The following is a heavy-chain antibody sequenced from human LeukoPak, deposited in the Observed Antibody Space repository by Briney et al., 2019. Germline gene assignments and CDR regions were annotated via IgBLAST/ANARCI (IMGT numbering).Heavy chain of an antibody. V-gene: IGHV4-4*07. D-gene: IGHD6-19*01. CDR2: IEPSGTN. J-gene: IGHJ4*02. CDR1: GGSLNNYY. CDR3: TRGHGWTDY. Sequence: SETLSLICTVSGGSLNNYYWTWIRQPAGKGLEWIGRIEPSGTNDHNPSLKSRVTMSINMSKNQFSLELISVTAADTAVYYCTRGHGWTDYWGQGTLVTVSS.